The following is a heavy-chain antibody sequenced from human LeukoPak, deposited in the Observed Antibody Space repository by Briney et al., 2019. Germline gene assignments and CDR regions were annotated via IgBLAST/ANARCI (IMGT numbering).Heavy chain of an antibody. Sequence: ASVKVSCKASGYSFTGYYIHWVRQAPRQGLEWMGWILPNNGGTKFAQNFQGRVTMTRDTSITTAYMELSRLTSDDTAVYYCARALGDYGGNLVYYFDYWGQGTLVTVSS. V-gene: IGHV1-2*02. CDR1: GYSFTGYY. J-gene: IGHJ4*02. D-gene: IGHD4-23*01. CDR3: ARALGDYGGNLVYYFDY. CDR2: ILPNNGGT.